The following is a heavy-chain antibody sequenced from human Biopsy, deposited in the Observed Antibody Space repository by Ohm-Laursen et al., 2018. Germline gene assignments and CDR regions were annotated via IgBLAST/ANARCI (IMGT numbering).Heavy chain of an antibody. J-gene: IGHJ3*02. CDR1: GFTFSHAW. CDR3: THHYDASDDVFDI. D-gene: IGHD3-22*01. CDR2: IKNEIDGGTT. Sequence: GSPRLSCAGSGFTFSHAWMSWVRQATGKGLEWVGRIKNEIDGGTTDYAAPVKGRFTILRDDSKNMLFLQMDSLKTEDTAVYYCTHHYDASDDVFDIWGQGTVVTVSS. V-gene: IGHV3-15*01.